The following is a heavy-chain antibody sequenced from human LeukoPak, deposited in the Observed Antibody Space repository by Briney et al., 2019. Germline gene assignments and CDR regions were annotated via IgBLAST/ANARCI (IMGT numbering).Heavy chain of an antibody. CDR1: GYTFTNYG. Sequence: ASVKVSCKASGYTFTNYGISWVRQAPGQGLEWMGWISAYNGNTNYAQKLQGRVTMTTDTSTSTAYMELRSLRSDDTAVYYCARDSQYQLLFLRYYGMDVWGQGTTVTVSS. CDR2: ISAYNGNT. CDR3: ARDSQYQLLFLRYYGMDV. D-gene: IGHD2-2*01. J-gene: IGHJ6*02. V-gene: IGHV1-18*01.